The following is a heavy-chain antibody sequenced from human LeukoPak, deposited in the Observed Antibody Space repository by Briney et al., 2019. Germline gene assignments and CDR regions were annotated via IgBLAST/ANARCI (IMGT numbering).Heavy chain of an antibody. CDR2: TYHRGGY. CDR3: ARGLLPRDWYAHIED. J-gene: IGHJ4*02. CDR1: GVLITNSY. Sequence: PSETLSLTCTVSGVLITNSYWIWLRQPAGKGLEWIGSTYHRGGYKDNPSLKSRVTISVDTSKNQLSLKLTSVTGADTAVYYCARGLLPRDWYAHIEDWGQGTLVTVAS. D-gene: IGHD3-9*01. V-gene: IGHV4-59*01.